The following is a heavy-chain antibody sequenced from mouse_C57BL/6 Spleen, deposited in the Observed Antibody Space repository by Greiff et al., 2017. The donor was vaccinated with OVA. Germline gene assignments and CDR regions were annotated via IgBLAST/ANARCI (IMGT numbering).Heavy chain of an antibody. D-gene: IGHD1-1*01. CDR2: IYPGSGST. V-gene: IGHV1-55*01. J-gene: IGHJ3*01. CDR1: GYTFTSYW. CDR3: ARGGYGSSLAWFAY. Sequence: QVQLQQPGAELVKPGASVKMSCKASGYTFTSYWITWVKQRPGQGLEWIGDIYPGSGSTNYNEKFKSKATLTVDTSSSTAYMQLSSLTSEDSAFYYCARGGYGSSLAWFAYWGQGTLVTVSA.